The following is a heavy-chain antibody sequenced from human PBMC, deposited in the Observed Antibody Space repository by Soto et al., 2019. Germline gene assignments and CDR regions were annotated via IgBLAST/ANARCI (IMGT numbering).Heavy chain of an antibody. J-gene: IGHJ6*02. D-gene: IGHD2-21*02. Sequence: SETLSLTCTVSGGSISSGDYYWSWIRQPPGKGLEWIGYIYYSGSTYYNPSLKSRVTISVDTSKNQFSLKLSSVTAADTAVYYCARDYCGGDCPDYGGAMDVWGQGTTVNVSS. CDR3: ARDYCGGDCPDYGGAMDV. CDR1: GGSISSGDYY. V-gene: IGHV4-30-4*01. CDR2: IYYSGST.